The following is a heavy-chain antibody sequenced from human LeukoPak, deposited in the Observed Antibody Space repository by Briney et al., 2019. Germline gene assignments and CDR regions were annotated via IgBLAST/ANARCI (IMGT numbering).Heavy chain of an antibody. Sequence: PSETLSLTCTVSGYSISSGYYWGWIRQPPGKGLEWIGSIYHSGSTYYNPSLKSRVTISVDTSKNQFSLKLSSVTAADAAVYYCATTLSSSWYYNWFDPWGQGTLVTVSS. CDR2: IYHSGST. CDR3: ATTLSSSWYYNWFDP. CDR1: GYSISSGYY. V-gene: IGHV4-38-2*02. D-gene: IGHD6-13*01. J-gene: IGHJ5*02.